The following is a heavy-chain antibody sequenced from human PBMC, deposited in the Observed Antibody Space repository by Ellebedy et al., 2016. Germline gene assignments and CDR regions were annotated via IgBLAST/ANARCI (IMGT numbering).Heavy chain of an antibody. J-gene: IGHJ4*02. CDR2: MRHDRGP. Sequence: SETLSLXXTVSGYSIRSDSYWGWVRQPPGKGLEWIGNMRHDRGPYYNPSLKSRVTMSADTSKNQLSLRLTSVTAADAAVYYCARVEIHGSGSNYFDCWGQGTLVTVSS. V-gene: IGHV4-38-2*02. D-gene: IGHD3-10*01. CDR1: GYSIRSDSY. CDR3: ARVEIHGSGSNYFDC.